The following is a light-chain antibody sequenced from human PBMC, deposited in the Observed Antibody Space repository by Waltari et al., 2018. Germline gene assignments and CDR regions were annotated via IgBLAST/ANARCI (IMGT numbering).Light chain of an antibody. CDR3: QELNIFPLT. CDR1: QRVSTW. Sequence: DIQMTQSPSTLSASVGDRVTITCRASQRVSTWLAWYQQKPGKAPKLLIYKASSLRSGVPSRFSGSGSGTEFTLTISSLQPDDFATYYCQELNIFPLTFGGGTKVEIK. CDR2: KAS. V-gene: IGKV1-5*03. J-gene: IGKJ4*01.